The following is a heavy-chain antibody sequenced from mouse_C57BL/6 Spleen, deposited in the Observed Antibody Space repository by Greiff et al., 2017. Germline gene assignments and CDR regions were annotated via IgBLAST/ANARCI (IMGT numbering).Heavy chain of an antibody. Sequence: QVQLQQSGAELMKPGASVKLSCKATGYTFTGYWIEWVKQRPGHGLEWIGEILPGSGSTNYNEKFKGKATFPADTPSNTAYMQLSSLTTEDSAIYYCARIYDYDPFAYWGQGTLVTVSA. CDR3: ARIYDYDPFAY. CDR2: ILPGSGST. CDR1: GYTFTGYW. D-gene: IGHD2-4*01. V-gene: IGHV1-9*01. J-gene: IGHJ3*01.